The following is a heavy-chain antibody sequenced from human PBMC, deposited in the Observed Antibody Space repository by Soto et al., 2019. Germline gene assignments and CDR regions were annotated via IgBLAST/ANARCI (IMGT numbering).Heavy chain of an antibody. CDR3: ARQGGAPAAAGPYWVGGMDV. CDR1: GGSISTSNYY. J-gene: IGHJ6*02. CDR2: IFYSGRS. V-gene: IGHV4-39*01. Sequence: SETLSLTCTVSGGSISTSNYYWGWIRQPPGKGLEWIGSIFYSGRSYCNPSLKSRVTISVDTSKKQFSLKLSSVSAADTAVYYCARQGGAPAAAGPYWVGGMDVSGQGTTVTVSS. D-gene: IGHD6-13*01.